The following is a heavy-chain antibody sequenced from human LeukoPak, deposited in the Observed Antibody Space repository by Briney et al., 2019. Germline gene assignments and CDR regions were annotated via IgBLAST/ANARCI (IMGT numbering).Heavy chain of an antibody. CDR2: IGTAGDT. Sequence: GGSLRLSCAACGFTFSSYDMHWVRQATGKGLEWVSAIGTAGDTYYPGSVKGQFTISRENAKNSLYLQMNSPRAGDTAVYYCAVSITIFGRASYFDYWGQGTLVTVSS. CDR3: AVSITIFGRASYFDY. V-gene: IGHV3-13*03. J-gene: IGHJ4*02. CDR1: GFTFSSYD. D-gene: IGHD3-3*01.